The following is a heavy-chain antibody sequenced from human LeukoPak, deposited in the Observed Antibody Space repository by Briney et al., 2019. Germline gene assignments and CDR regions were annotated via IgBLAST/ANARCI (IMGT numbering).Heavy chain of an antibody. CDR1: GFTFSSYG. D-gene: IGHD6-13*01. Sequence: PGGSLRLSCAASGFTFSSYGMHWVRQAPGKGLEWVAVISYDGSNKYYADSVKGRFTISRDNSKNTLYLQMNSLRAEDTAVYYCAKDSQIGSSRYYHYYYGMDVWGQGTTVTVSS. CDR3: AKDSQIGSSRYYHYYYGMDV. V-gene: IGHV3-30*18. J-gene: IGHJ6*02. CDR2: ISYDGSNK.